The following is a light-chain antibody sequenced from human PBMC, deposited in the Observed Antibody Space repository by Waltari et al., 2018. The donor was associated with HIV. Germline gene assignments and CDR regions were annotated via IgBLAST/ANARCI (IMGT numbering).Light chain of an antibody. J-gene: IGLJ3*02. CDR3: VLYMGGAWV. V-gene: IGLV8-61*01. CDR1: SDSVSTTHY. Sequence: QTVVTQEPSFSVSPGGTVTLTCGLRSDSVSTTHYASWYRQTPGQAPRTFLYSTNVRSSGVPDRCSGSILGNKAALTITGAQADDECHYYCVLYMGGAWVFGGGTKLTVL. CDR2: STN.